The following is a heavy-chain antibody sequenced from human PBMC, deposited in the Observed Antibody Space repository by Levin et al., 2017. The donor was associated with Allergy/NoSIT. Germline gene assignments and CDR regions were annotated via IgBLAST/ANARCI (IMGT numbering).Heavy chain of an antibody. CDR3: ARRGMVAGTMDY. CDR1: GFSFSAYH. D-gene: IGHD6-19*01. J-gene: IGHJ4*02. V-gene: IGHV3-69-1*01. Sequence: GGSLRLSCAASGFSFSAYHMHWVRQAPGKGLEWLSYITGSGTIHYADSVKGRFTVSRDNANNSLFLQLNSLRDADTAVYYCARRGMVAGTMDYWGQGTLVIVSS. CDR2: ITGSGTI.